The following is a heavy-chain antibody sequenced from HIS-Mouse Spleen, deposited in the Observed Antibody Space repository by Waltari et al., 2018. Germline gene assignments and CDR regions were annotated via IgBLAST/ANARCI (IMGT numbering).Heavy chain of an antibody. CDR3: ARVVAARSHFDY. Sequence: QVQLVQSGAEVKKPGASVKLSCKASGYTFTVYYMPWVRQAPGQGLEWMGWINPNSGGTNYAQKFQGRVTMTRDTSISTAYMELSRLRSDDTAVYYCARVVAARSHFDYWGQGTLVTVSS. V-gene: IGHV1-2*02. CDR2: INPNSGGT. D-gene: IGHD6-6*01. CDR1: GYTFTVYY. J-gene: IGHJ4*02.